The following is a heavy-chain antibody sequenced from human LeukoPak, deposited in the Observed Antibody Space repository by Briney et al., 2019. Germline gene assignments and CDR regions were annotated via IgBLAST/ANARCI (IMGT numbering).Heavy chain of an antibody. CDR2: ISGSGGST. V-gene: IGHV3-23*01. Sequence: GGSLRLSCAASGFTFSSYAMSWVRQAPGKGLEWVSAISGSGGSTYYADPVKGRFTISRDNSKNTLYLQMNSLRAEDTAVYYCAKESPSMYYYDSSGYFDYWGQGTLVTVSS. CDR1: GFTFSSYA. D-gene: IGHD3-22*01. J-gene: IGHJ4*02. CDR3: AKESPSMYYYDSSGYFDY.